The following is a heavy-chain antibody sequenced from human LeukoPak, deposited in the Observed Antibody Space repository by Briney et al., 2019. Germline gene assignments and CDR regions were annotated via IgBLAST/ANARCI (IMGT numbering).Heavy chain of an antibody. CDR2: IYAGNSDT. V-gene: IGHV5-51*01. Sequence: GESLKISCQGFGYTFTTSWIGWVRQLPGKGLEWMSIIYAGNSDTKYSPSFQGQVSISTDRSISTAYLQWSSLQASDTAMYYCARRVGCGGDCYLFDYWGQGTLVTVSS. D-gene: IGHD2-21*02. CDR3: ARRVGCGGDCYLFDY. J-gene: IGHJ4*02. CDR1: GYTFTTSW.